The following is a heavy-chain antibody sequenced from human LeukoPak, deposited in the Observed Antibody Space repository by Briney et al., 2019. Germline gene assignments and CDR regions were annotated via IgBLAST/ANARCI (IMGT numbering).Heavy chain of an antibody. CDR2: ISGSGGST. J-gene: IGHJ4*02. V-gene: IGHV3-23*01. CDR1: GFTFRIYA. Sequence: PGGSLRLSCAASGFTFRIYAMNWVRQAPGKGLEWVSAISGSGGSTYYFVKGRFTISRDNSKNTLYLQMNSLRAEDTAVYYCAKGYCSSTSCKESFFDYWGQGTLVTVSS. CDR3: AKGYCSSTSCKESFFDY. D-gene: IGHD2-2*01.